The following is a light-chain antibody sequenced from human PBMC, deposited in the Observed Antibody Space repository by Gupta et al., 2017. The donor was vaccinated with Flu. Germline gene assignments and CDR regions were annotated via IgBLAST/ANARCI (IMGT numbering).Light chain of an antibody. J-gene: IGLJ3*02. CDR3: FSRAGTYTVV. CDR2: DVS. V-gene: IGLV2-11*01. CDR1: SSDVGGYNY. Sequence: QPALTQPRSVSGSPGRSVIISCTGTSSDVGGYNYVSWYQQHPGKTPKLMIYDVSKRTSGVTDSFSGSKSGNTASLTISALQAGEGADYFCFSRAGTYTVVFGGGTLLTVL.